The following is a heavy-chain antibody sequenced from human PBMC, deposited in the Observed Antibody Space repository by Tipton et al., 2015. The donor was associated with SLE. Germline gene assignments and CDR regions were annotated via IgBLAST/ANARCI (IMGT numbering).Heavy chain of an antibody. Sequence: TLSLTCAVYGGSFSGFYWNWIRQPPGKGLEWIGEINHSGSTNYNPSLKSRVTISVDTSKNQFSLKLSSVTAADTAVYYCARDWTLRGWYYVFDIWGQGTMVTVSS. J-gene: IGHJ3*02. V-gene: IGHV4-34*01. CDR2: INHSGST. CDR3: ARDWTLRGWYYVFDI. CDR1: GGSFSGFY. D-gene: IGHD6-19*01.